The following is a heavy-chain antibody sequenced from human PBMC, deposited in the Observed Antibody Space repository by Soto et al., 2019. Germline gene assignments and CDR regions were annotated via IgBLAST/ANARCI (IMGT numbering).Heavy chain of an antibody. CDR3: AKSQQWGLPLSGGIDV. J-gene: IGHJ6*02. CDR1: GFTFSTYA. CDR2: VVGGGGST. D-gene: IGHD1-26*01. Sequence: EVQLLESGGGLVQPGESLRLSCGASGFTFSTYAMSWARQAPGKGLEWVSAVVGGGGSTYYTDSVKGRFTISRDNSKNTLYLHMSSLRVEDTAVYYCAKSQQWGLPLSGGIDVWGQGTTVTVSS. V-gene: IGHV3-23*01.